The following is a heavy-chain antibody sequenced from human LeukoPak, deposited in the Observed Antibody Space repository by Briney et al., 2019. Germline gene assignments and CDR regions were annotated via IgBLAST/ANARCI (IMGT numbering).Heavy chain of an antibody. J-gene: IGHJ4*02. D-gene: IGHD3-22*01. Sequence: SVKVSRKASGGTFSSYAISWVRQAPGQGLEWMGGIIPIFGTANYAQKFQGRVTITADESTSTAYMELSSLRSEDTAVYYCARDELGYYDSSGYRDWGQGTLVTVSS. V-gene: IGHV1-69*13. CDR3: ARDELGYYDSSGYRD. CDR1: GGTFSSYA. CDR2: IIPIFGTA.